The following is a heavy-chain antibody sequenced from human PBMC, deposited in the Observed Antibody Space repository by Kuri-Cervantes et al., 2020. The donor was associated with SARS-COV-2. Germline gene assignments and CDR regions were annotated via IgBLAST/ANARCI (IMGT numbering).Heavy chain of an antibody. CDR2: VRQDGRDK. CDR1: GFTFSSYW. CDR3: ARAPDSGNDYDYYFDY. Sequence: GESLKISCAASGFTFSSYWMTWVRQAPGKGLDWVANVRQDGRDKYYGDSVKGRFTISRDNSKNTLYLQMNSLRAEDTAVYYCARAPDSGNDYDYYFDYWGQGTLVTVSS. V-gene: IGHV3-7*01. D-gene: IGHD5-12*01. J-gene: IGHJ4*02.